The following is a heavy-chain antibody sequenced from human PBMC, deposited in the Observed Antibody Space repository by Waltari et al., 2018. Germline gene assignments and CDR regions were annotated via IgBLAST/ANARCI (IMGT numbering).Heavy chain of an antibody. CDR2: IYYSGST. CDR3: ARVGGYYYGSGSHLYYFDY. CDR1: GGSISSNY. V-gene: IGHV4-59*01. Sequence: QVQLQGSGPGLVEPSETLSLTCTVSGGSISSNYWIWIRPPTGTGLEWFGYIYYSGSTNYNPSLKSRVTISVDTSKNQFSLKLSSVTAADTAVYYCARVGGYYYGSGSHLYYFDYWGQGTLVTVSS. D-gene: IGHD3-10*01. J-gene: IGHJ4*02.